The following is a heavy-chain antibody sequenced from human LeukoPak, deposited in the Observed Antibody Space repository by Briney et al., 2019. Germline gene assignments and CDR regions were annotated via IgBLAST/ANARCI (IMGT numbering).Heavy chain of an antibody. V-gene: IGHV1-2*06. CDR2: INPNSGGT. D-gene: IGHD3-10*01. CDR1: GYTFTGYY. CDR3: ARASITYYYGSGSYYNVYPDY. J-gene: IGHJ4*02. Sequence: ASVKVSCKASGYTFTGYYMHWVRQAPGQGLGWMGRINPNSGGTNYAQKFQGRVTMTRDTSISTAYMELSRLRSDDTAVYYCARASITYYYGSGSYYNVYPDYWGQGTLVTVSS.